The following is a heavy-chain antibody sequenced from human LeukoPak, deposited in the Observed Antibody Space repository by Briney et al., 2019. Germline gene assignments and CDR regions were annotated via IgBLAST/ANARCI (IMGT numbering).Heavy chain of an antibody. D-gene: IGHD5-12*01. J-gene: IGHJ4*02. CDR2: IKPNSGGT. Sequence: ASVKVSCKASGYTFTGYYMHWVRQAPGQGLEWMGWIKPNSGGTNYAQKFQGRVTMTRDTSISTVYMELSRLRSDDTAVYYCATVRGYDYYFDYTGQGTLVSASS. V-gene: IGHV1-2*02. CDR1: GYTFTGYY. CDR3: ATVRGYDYYFDY.